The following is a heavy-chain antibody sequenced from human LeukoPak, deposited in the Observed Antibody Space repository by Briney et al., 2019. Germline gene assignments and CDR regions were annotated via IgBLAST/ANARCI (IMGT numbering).Heavy chain of an antibody. Sequence: GGSLRLSCAASGFTFSSFAMTWVRQAPGKGLEWVSAVSGSGGSTYYADSVKGRFTISRDNSKNTLYLQMNSLRAEDTAVYYCARVGYYDSSGYSLFGDYWGQGTLVTVSS. CDR3: ARVGYYDSSGYSLFGDY. CDR1: GFTFSSFA. D-gene: IGHD3-22*01. V-gene: IGHV3-23*01. CDR2: VSGSGGST. J-gene: IGHJ4*02.